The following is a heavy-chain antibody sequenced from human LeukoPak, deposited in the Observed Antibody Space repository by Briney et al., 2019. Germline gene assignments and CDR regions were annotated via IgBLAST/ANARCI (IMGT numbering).Heavy chain of an antibody. CDR2: IRSKADNYAT. Sequence: GGSLRLXCAASGFTFSGSAIHWVRQASGKGLEWVGRIRSKADNYATEYVASVKGRFIISRDDSKNTTFLQMNSLKTEDTAVYYCTRVTTVAASDFDYWGQGTQVTVSA. J-gene: IGHJ4*02. D-gene: IGHD6-19*01. CDR1: GFTFSGSA. CDR3: TRVTTVAASDFDY. V-gene: IGHV3-73*01.